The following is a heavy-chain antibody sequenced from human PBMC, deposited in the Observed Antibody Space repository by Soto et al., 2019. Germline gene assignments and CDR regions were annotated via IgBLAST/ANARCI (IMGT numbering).Heavy chain of an antibody. Sequence: ASVKVSCKASGYTFTGYYMHWVRQAPGQGLEWMGWINPNSGGTNYAQKFQGWVTMTRDTSISTAYMELSRLRSDDTAVYYCARDTFRNLGATNYYYGMDVWGQGTTVTVSS. CDR1: GYTFTGYY. CDR3: ARDTFRNLGATNYYYGMDV. V-gene: IGHV1-2*04. J-gene: IGHJ6*02. CDR2: INPNSGGT. D-gene: IGHD1-26*01.